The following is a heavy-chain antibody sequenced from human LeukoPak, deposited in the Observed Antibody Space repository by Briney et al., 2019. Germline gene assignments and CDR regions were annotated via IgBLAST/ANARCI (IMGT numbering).Heavy chain of an antibody. V-gene: IGHV1-18*01. Sequence: GASVKVSCKASGYTFTSYGISWVRQAPGQGLEWMGWISAYNGNTNYAQKLQGRVTMTTDTSTSTAYVELRSLRSDDTAVYYCARAHPRATLADYWGQGTLVTVSS. D-gene: IGHD4-23*01. CDR3: ARAHPRATLADY. CDR1: GYTFTSYG. CDR2: ISAYNGNT. J-gene: IGHJ4*02.